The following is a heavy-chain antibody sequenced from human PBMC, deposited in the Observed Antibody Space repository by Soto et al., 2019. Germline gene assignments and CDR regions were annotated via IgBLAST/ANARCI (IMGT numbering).Heavy chain of an antibody. J-gene: IGHJ4*02. CDR2: IYYSGST. CDR3: ASLTDTYGDPHYFDY. CDR1: GGSISSYY. V-gene: IGHV4-59*01. D-gene: IGHD4-17*01. Sequence: SETLSLTCTVSGGSISSYYWSWIRQPPGKGLEWIGYIYYSGSTNYNPSLKSRVTISVDTSKNQFSLKLSSVTAADTAVYYCASLTDTYGDPHYFDYWGQGTLVTVSS.